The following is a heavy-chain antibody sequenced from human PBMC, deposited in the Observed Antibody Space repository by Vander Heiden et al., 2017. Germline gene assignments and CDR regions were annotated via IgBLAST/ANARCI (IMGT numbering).Heavy chain of an antibody. V-gene: IGHV3-30*18. CDR3: AKDLRYNGYYYYGMDV. J-gene: IGHJ6*02. CDR2: ISYDGSNK. CDR1: GSAFSSNG. Sequence: QVQLVQSGGAVGHTWRSLRLSCAAHGSAFSSNGMHWVRQAPGKGVEWVAVISYDGSNKNYADAVKDRFTISRDNSKNTLYLQMNSLRAEDTAVYYCAKDLRYNGYYYYGMDVWGQGTTVTVSS. D-gene: IGHD1-1*01.